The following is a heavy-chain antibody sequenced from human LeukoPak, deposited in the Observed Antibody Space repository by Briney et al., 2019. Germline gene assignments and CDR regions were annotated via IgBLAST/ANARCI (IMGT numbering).Heavy chain of an antibody. CDR3: AGGVVAALDFDY. CDR1: GGSISSYY. V-gene: IGHV4-59*01. J-gene: IGHJ4*02. CDR2: IYYSGST. D-gene: IGHD2-15*01. Sequence: SETLSLTCTVSGGSISSYYWSWIRQPPGKGLAWIGYIYYSGSTNYNPSLKSRVTISVDTSKSQFSLKLSSVTAADTAVYYCAGGVVAALDFDYWGQGTLVTVSS.